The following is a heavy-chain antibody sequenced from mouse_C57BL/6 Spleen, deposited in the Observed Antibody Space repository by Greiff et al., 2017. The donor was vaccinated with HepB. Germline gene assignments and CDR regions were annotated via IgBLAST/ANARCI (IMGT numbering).Heavy chain of an antibody. CDR2: ISYDGSN. CDR1: GYSITSGYY. J-gene: IGHJ4*01. CDR3: AREGITTVVAPGAMDY. V-gene: IGHV3-6*01. D-gene: IGHD1-1*01. Sequence: ESGPGLVKPSQSLSLTCSVTGYSITSGYYWNWIRQFPGNKLEWMGYISYDGSNNYNPSLKNRISITSDTSKNQFFLKLNSVTTEDTATYYCAREGITTVVAPGAMDYWGQGTSVTVSS.